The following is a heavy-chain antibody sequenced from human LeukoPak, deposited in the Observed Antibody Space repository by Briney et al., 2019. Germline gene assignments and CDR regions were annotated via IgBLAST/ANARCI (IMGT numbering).Heavy chain of an antibody. CDR2: IYHSGNT. CDR1: GYSISSGYY. D-gene: IGHD1-7*01. V-gene: IGHV4-38-2*02. J-gene: IGHJ4*02. Sequence: SETLSLTCTDFGYSISSGYYWGWIRQPPGKGLEWIGSIYHSGNTYYNPSLKSRVTISVDTSKNQFSLKMSSVTAADTAVYYCARVYNWNSSGLGAPRDWGRGTLLTVSS. CDR3: ARVYNWNSSGLGAPRD.